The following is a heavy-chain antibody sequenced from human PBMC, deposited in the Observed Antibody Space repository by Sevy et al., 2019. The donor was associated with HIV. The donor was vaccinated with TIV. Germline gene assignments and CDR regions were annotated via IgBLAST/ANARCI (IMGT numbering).Heavy chain of an antibody. CDR3: STDPIILLLVTDGMDV. J-gene: IGHJ6*02. Sequence: GGSLRLSFAPPGFLSPYAWRGWFGRAPGKGREWVGGIKRRADGGTIDYVAPVKGRFTISRDDSKNTLYLQMNSLKTEDTAVYYCSTDPIILLLVTDGMDVWGQGTTVTVSS. CDR1: GFLSPYAW. CDR2: IKRRADGGTI. V-gene: IGHV3-15*01. D-gene: IGHD2-8*01.